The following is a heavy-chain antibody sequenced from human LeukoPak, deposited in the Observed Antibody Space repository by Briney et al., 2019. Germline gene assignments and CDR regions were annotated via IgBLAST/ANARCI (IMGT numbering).Heavy chain of an antibody. V-gene: IGHV4-39*07. J-gene: IGHJ4*02. CDR3: ARDRLTGDRGFDY. Sequence: SETLSLTCTVSGDSISSSSYYWGWIRQPPEKGLEWIGRIHYSGSTYYNPSLKSRVTISVDTSKNQFSLKLSSVTAADTAMYYCARDRLTGDRGFDYWGQGTLVTVPS. D-gene: IGHD7-27*01. CDR1: GDSISSSSYY. CDR2: IHYSGST.